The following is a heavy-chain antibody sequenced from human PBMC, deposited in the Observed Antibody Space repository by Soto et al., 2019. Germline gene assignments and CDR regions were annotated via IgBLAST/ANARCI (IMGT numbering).Heavy chain of an antibody. Sequence: QVQLQQWGAGLLKPSEPLSLTCAVFGGSFSAYYWSWIRQPPGKGLEWIGEINPRGGTNYNPSLNSRVTISVDTSKNQFSLKLSAVTAADTAVYYCARTPAVRGGRSFDYWGQVTLVTVSS. CDR3: ARTPAVRGGRSFDY. J-gene: IGHJ4*02. V-gene: IGHV4-34*01. CDR2: INPRGGT. CDR1: GGSFSAYY. D-gene: IGHD3-10*01.